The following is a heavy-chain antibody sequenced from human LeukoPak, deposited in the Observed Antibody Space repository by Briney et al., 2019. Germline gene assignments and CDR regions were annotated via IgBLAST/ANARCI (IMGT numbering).Heavy chain of an antibody. D-gene: IGHD6-13*01. V-gene: IGHV3-7*01. CDR2: IKQDGSEK. Sequence: PGGSLRLSCAASGFTFSDYYMSWVRQAPGKGLEWVANIKQDGSEKYYVDSVKGRFTISRDNAKNSLYLQMNSLRAEDTAVYYCARLDGYSSSWYMNYYYYMDVWGKGTTVTVSS. J-gene: IGHJ6*03. CDR3: ARLDGYSSSWYMNYYYYMDV. CDR1: GFTFSDYY.